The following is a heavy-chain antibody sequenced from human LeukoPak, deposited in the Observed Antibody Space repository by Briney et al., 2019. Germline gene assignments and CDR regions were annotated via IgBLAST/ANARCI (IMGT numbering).Heavy chain of an antibody. D-gene: IGHD3-9*01. CDR1: GGSISSYY. CDR3: ARDHWLFSSKTWYYYGMDV. Sequence: NPSETLSLTCTVSGGSISSYYWSWIRQSPGKGLEWIGYIDPSGSASYNPSLKSRVTIFVDTPKNLSSLILTSVSASDTAIYYCARDHWLFSSKTWYYYGMDVWGQGTTVTVSS. V-gene: IGHV4-59*01. J-gene: IGHJ6*02. CDR2: IDPSGSA.